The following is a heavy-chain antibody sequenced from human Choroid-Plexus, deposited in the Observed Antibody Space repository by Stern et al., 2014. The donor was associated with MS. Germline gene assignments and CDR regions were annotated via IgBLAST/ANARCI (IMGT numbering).Heavy chain of an antibody. D-gene: IGHD2-15*01. Sequence: VHLVESGGGVAQPGRPLILSCAASGFTFSNFGMHWVRQAPGKGLEWVARITYDGSDKYYADSVKGRVTIFRDNSKNTLYMHMNSLRAEDTAVYYCAKDRQWSTYFFDYWGQGSLVTVSS. CDR3: AKDRQWSTYFFDY. CDR1: GFTFSNFG. V-gene: IGHV3-30*18. CDR2: ITYDGSDK. J-gene: IGHJ4*02.